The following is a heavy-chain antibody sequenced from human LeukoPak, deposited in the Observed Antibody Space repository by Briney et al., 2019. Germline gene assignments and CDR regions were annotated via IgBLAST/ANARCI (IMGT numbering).Heavy chain of an antibody. J-gene: IGHJ4*02. CDR3: AKDGVFRQWLGGWQDY. Sequence: GGSLRLSCSASGFIFSSYGMHWVRQAPGKGLEWVAAISSDGSNKYYADSVKGRLTISRDNSKNTLYLEMSSLRAEDTAVYFCAKDGVFRQWLGGWQDYWGQGTLVTVSS. D-gene: IGHD6-19*01. CDR2: ISSDGSNK. V-gene: IGHV3-30*18. CDR1: GFIFSSYG.